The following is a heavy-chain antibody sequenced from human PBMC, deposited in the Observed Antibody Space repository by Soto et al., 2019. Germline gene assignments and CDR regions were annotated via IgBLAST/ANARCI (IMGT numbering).Heavy chain of an antibody. V-gene: IGHV1-18*01. J-gene: IGHJ5*02. D-gene: IGHD6-13*01. CDR2: ISAYNGNT. Sequence: ASVKVSCKASGYTFTKYGISWVRQAPGQGLEWMGWISAYNGNTNYAQKLQDRVTMTTDTSTSTAYMELRSLRSDDTAVYYCARDLDSGSRWFDPWGQGTLVTVSS. CDR1: GYTFTKYG. CDR3: ARDLDSGSRWFDP.